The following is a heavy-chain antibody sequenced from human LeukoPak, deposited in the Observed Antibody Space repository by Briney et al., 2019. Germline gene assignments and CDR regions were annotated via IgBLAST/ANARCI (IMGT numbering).Heavy chain of an antibody. J-gene: IGHJ4*02. D-gene: IGHD2-8*01. CDR1: GFTFSTYA. V-gene: IGHV3-30*01. CDR3: AGSIGYCSNGVCAEGLHY. CDR2: ISYDGNNK. Sequence: GRSLRLSCAASGFTFSTYAMHWVRQAPGKGLEWVALISYDGNNKYYADSVKGRFSISRDNSKNTLFLQTNSLRVDDTAVYYCAGSIGYCSNGVCAEGLHYWGQGTLVTVSS.